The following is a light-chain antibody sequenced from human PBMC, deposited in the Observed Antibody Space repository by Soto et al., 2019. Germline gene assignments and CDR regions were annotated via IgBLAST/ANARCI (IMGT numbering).Light chain of an antibody. CDR3: QQYNSYPT. V-gene: IGKV1-5*03. J-gene: IGKJ4*01. CDR2: KAS. CDR1: QSISSW. Sequence: DIQMTQSPSTLSASVGDRVTITCRASQSISSWLAWYQQKPGKAPNLLIYKASSLESGGPSRFSGSGSGTDFTLTISSLQPDDFATYYCQQYNSYPTFGGGTKVEIK.